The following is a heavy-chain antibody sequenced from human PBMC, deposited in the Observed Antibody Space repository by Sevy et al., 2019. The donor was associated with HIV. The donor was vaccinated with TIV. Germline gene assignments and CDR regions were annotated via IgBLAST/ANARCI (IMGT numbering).Heavy chain of an antibody. J-gene: IGHJ4*02. CDR3: ASPQFGCTSGLRSSFDY. D-gene: IGHD3-16*01. CDR1: RFSFSVYA. V-gene: IGHV3-30*04. Sequence: GGSLRLSCAASRFSFSVYAMHWVRQDPGRGLEWVAVISHDGSEKFYADSVKGRFTVSRDNSKNMLYLQMNSLRPDDTALYYCASPQFGCTSGLRSSFDYWGQGTPVTVSS. CDR2: ISHDGSEK.